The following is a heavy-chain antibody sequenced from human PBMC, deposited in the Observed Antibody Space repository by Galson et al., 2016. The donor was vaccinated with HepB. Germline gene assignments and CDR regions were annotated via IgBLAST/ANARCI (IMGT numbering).Heavy chain of an antibody. CDR2: IYYSGTT. Sequence: SETLSLTCTVSGGSISRYYWSWIRQNPGKGLEWIGYIYYSGTTNYNPSLKSRVTISVDTSKNQFSLKLSSVTAADTAVYYCARSTVTIPPLLDVWGKGTTVTVSS. D-gene: IGHD4-17*01. J-gene: IGHJ6*04. V-gene: IGHV4-59*01. CDR3: ARSTVTIPPLLDV. CDR1: GGSISRYY.